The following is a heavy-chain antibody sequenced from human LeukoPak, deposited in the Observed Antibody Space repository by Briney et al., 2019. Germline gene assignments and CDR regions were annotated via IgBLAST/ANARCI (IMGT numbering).Heavy chain of an antibody. V-gene: IGHV1-46*01. CDR2: INPSGGST. J-gene: IGHJ6*02. D-gene: IGHD2-2*01. CDR1: GYTFTSYY. CDR3: ARESYCSSTSCYSDYYYYGMDV. Sequence: ASVKVSCKASGYTFTSYYMHWVRQAPGQGLEWMGIINPSGGSTSYAQKFQGRVTMTTDTSTSTAYMELRSLRSDDTAVYYCARESYCSSTSCYSDYYYYGMDVWGQGTTVTVSS.